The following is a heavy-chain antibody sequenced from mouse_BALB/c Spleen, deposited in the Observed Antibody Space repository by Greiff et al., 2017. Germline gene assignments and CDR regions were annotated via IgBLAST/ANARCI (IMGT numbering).Heavy chain of an antibody. Sequence: EVKLVESGGGLVKPGGSLKLSCAASGFAFSSYDMSWVRQTPEKRLEWVAYISSGGGSTYYPDTVKGRFTISRDNAKNTLYLQMSSLKSEDTAMYYCARQGNYWGFYYFDYWGQGTTLTVSS. CDR3: ARQGNYWGFYYFDY. J-gene: IGHJ2*01. D-gene: IGHD2-1*01. V-gene: IGHV5-12-1*01. CDR1: GFAFSSYD. CDR2: ISSGGGST.